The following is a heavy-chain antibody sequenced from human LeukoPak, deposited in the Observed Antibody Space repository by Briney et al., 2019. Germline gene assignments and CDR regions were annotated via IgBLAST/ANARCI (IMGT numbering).Heavy chain of an antibody. J-gene: IGHJ4*02. V-gene: IGHV3-15*01. CDR2: IKSKTDGETT. CDR3: AIDTQIVVVVAAGVGPNFDY. CDR1: GFTFNNAW. Sequence: GGSLRLSCAASGFTFNNAWMSWVRQAPGKGLEWVGRIKSKTDGETTDYAAPVKGRFAISRDDSKNTLYLQMNSLRAEDTAVYYCAIDTQIVVVVAAGVGPNFDYWGQGTLVTVSS. D-gene: IGHD2-15*01.